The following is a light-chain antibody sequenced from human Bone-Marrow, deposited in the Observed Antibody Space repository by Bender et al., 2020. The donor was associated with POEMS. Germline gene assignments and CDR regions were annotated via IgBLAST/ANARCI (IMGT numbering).Light chain of an antibody. CDR1: TRDIGTFNY. CDR2: DVS. V-gene: IGLV2-11*01. CDR3: CSYAGTYTYV. J-gene: IGLJ1*01. Sequence: QSALTQPRSVSGSPGQSVTISGTGATRDIGTFNYVSWYQYYQGKAPKVVIYDVSKRPSGIPDRFSASKSGNTASLTISGLQAEDEADYYCCSYAGTYTYVFGTGTKVIVL.